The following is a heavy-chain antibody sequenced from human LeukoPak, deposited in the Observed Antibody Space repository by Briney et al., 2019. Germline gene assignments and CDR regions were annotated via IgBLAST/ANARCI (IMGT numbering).Heavy chain of an antibody. CDR2: INPNSGGT. CDR1: GYTFIGYY. D-gene: IGHD6-6*01. CDR3: AREGLRSIAARRGTRDYMDV. Sequence: GASVKVSCRASGYTFIGYYLYWVRQAPGQGLEWMGWINPNSGGTNFAEKFQGRVTMTRDTSTSTVYMEVSSLRSDDTAVYYCAREGLRSIAARRGTRDYMDVWGKGTTVIVSS. J-gene: IGHJ6*03. V-gene: IGHV1-2*02.